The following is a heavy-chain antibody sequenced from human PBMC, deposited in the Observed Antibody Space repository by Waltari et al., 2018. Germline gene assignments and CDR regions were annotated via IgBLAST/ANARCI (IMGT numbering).Heavy chain of an antibody. V-gene: IGHV4-39*07. D-gene: IGHD3-10*01. CDR2: IYYSGST. J-gene: IGHJ4*02. Sequence: QLQLQESGPGLVKPSETLSLTCTVSGGSISSSSYYWGWIRQPPGKGLEWIGSIYYSGSTYYNPSLKSRVTISVDTSKNQFSLKLSSVTAADTAVYYCARDLHGSGQFDYWGQGTLVTVSS. CDR1: GGSISSSSYY. CDR3: ARDLHGSGQFDY.